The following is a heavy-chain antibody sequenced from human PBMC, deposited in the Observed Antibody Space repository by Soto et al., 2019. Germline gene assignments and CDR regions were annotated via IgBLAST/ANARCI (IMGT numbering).Heavy chain of an antibody. J-gene: IGHJ4*02. CDR2: IIPIFGTA. Sequence: VRISSTASVGTFSTYAISCVRHAPGQGLEWMGGIIPIFGTANYAQKFQGRVTITADESTSTAYMELSSLRSEDTAVYYCATSLGDDSSGPIDYWGQGTLVTVSS. D-gene: IGHD3-22*01. CDR3: ATSLGDDSSGPIDY. V-gene: IGHV1-69*01. CDR1: VGTFSTYA.